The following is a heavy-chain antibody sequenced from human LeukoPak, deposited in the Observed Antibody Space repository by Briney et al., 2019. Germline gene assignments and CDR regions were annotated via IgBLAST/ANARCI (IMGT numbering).Heavy chain of an antibody. D-gene: IGHD3-9*01. J-gene: IGHJ6*02. CDR3: TREAPFDILTGYLYYYGMDV. V-gene: IGHV3-49*03. CDR1: GFTFGDYA. Sequence: PGGSLRLSCTASGFTFGDYAMSWFRQAPGKGLEWVGFIRSTAYGGTTEYAASVKGRFTISRDDSKSIAYLQMNSLKTEDTAVYYCTREAPFDILTGYLYYYGMDVWGQGTTVTVSS. CDR2: IRSTAYGGTT.